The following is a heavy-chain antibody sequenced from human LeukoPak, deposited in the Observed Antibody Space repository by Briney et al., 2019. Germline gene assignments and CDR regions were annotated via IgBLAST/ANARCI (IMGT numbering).Heavy chain of an antibody. V-gene: IGHV3-48*02. D-gene: IGHD2-15*01. J-gene: IGHJ4*02. Sequence: QSGGSLRLSCAASGFTFSSYSMNWVRQAPGKGLEWISYISLSSGTIYYADSVKGRFTISRDNGKNSLYLQVNSLRDEDTAVYYCARDRGYCSGGSCYTYYFDYWGQGTLVTVSS. CDR3: ARDRGYCSGGSCYTYYFDY. CDR1: GFTFSSYS. CDR2: ISLSSGTI.